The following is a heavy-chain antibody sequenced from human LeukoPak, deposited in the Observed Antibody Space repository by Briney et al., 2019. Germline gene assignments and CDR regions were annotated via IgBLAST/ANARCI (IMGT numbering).Heavy chain of an antibody. CDR1: GGSISSGGYY. V-gene: IGHV4-30-2*01. CDR2: IYHSGST. Sequence: PSETLSLTCTVSGGSISSGGYYWSWIRQPPGKGLEWIGYIYHSGSTYYNPSLKSRVTISVDRSKNQFSLKLSSVTAADTAVYYCARVLPAYDFWSGPGREYFDYWGQGTLVTVSS. D-gene: IGHD3-3*01. J-gene: IGHJ4*02. CDR3: ARVLPAYDFWSGPGREYFDY.